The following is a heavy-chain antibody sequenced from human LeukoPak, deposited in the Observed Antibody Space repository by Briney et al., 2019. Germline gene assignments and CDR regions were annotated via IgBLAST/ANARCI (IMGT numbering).Heavy chain of an antibody. Sequence: ASVKVSCKASGYTFTSYAMHWVRQAPGQGLEWMGWINAGNGNTKYSQKFQGRVTITRDTSASTAYMELSSLRSEDTAVYYCARAYRYYDSSGYYIWGQGTLVTVSS. CDR3: ARAYRYYDSSGYYI. J-gene: IGHJ1*01. CDR2: INAGNGNT. D-gene: IGHD3-22*01. V-gene: IGHV1-3*01. CDR1: GYTFTSYA.